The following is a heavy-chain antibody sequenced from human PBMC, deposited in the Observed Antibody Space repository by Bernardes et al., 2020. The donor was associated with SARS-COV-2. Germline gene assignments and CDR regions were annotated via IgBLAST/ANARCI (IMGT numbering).Heavy chain of an antibody. CDR1: GFTFNNYE. J-gene: IGHJ4*02. CDR3: ARVRGSGNTMGFFDY. D-gene: IGHD6-19*01. Sequence: GGSLRLSCAASGFTFNNYEMNWVRQAPGKGLEWVSYISSSGNTMYYADSVKGRFTISRDNAKNSLFLQMTRLRAEDTSVYYCARVRGSGNTMGFFDYWGQGILVTVSS. V-gene: IGHV3-48*03. CDR2: ISSSGNTM.